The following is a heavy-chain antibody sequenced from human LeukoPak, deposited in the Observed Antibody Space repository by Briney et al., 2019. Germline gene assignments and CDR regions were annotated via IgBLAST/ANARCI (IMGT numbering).Heavy chain of an antibody. D-gene: IGHD6-6*01. Sequence: GGSLRLSCAASGFTFSSYWMSWVRQAPGKGLEWVANIKQDGSEKYYVDSVKGRFTISRDNAKNSLYLQMNSLRAEDTAVYYCARDGVYSSSSAAFDIWGQGTMVTVSS. J-gene: IGHJ3*02. V-gene: IGHV3-7*01. CDR2: IKQDGSEK. CDR3: ARDGVYSSSSAAFDI. CDR1: GFTFSSYW.